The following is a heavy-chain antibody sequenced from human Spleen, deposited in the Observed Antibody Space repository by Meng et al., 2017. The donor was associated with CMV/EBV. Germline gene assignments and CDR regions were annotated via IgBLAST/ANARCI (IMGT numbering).Heavy chain of an antibody. CDR3: AKDGVAGSSPPG. CDR2: IHSGGSNT. CDR1: GFTFSTSW. V-gene: IGHV3-23*03. D-gene: IGHD6-6*01. Sequence: GESLKISCAASGFTFSTSWMSWVRQAPGKGLEWVSVIHSGGSNTYYADSVKGRFTISRDNSKKTLYLQMNSLRVEDTAVYYCAKDGVAGSSPPGWGQGTLVTVSS. J-gene: IGHJ4*02.